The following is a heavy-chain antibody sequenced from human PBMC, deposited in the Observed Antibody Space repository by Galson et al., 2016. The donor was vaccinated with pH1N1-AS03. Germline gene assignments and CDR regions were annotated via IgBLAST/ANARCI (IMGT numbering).Heavy chain of an antibody. CDR3: VTTAYAFGLGSVDAFDV. CDR1: GNTLTELS. J-gene: IGHJ3*01. D-gene: IGHD3-16*01. CDR2: FDPDNTET. Sequence: VKVSCKVSGNTLTELSIQWVRQAPGEGLDWMGGFDPDNTETVCAQKFQGRVTMTEDTSTDTAYMELSSLRSGDTAKYYCVTTAYAFGLGSVDAFDVWGQGTKVTVSS. V-gene: IGHV1-24*01.